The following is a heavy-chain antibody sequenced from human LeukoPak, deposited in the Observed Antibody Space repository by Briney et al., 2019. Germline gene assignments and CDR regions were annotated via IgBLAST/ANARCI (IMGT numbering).Heavy chain of an antibody. CDR2: IKQDGGQI. CDR1: EFTFSSYW. V-gene: IGHV3-7*01. CDR3: ARLGARQMLEY. D-gene: IGHD4-17*01. Sequence: GVSLRLSCAASEFTFSSYWMSWVRQAPGKGLEWVANIKQDGGQIYYLESVKGRFTVSRDNAKNSLYLQMNSLRAEDTAVYYCARLGARQMLEYWGQGTLVTVSS. J-gene: IGHJ4*02.